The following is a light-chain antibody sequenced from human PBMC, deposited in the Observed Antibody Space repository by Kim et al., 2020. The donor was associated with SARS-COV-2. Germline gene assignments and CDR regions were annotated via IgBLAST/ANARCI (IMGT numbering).Light chain of an antibody. CDR2: GAS. V-gene: IGKV3-20*01. J-gene: IGKJ3*01. CDR1: QSGSSTY. CDR3: QQYGSSPRS. Sequence: SPGERATLSCRASQSGSSTYLAWYQQKPGQAPRLLIYGASSRATGIPDRFSGSGSGTDFTLTISRLEPDDFAVYYCQQYGSSPRSFGPGTKVDIK.